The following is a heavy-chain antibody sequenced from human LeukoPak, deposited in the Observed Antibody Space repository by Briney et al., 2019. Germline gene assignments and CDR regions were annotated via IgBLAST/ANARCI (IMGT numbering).Heavy chain of an antibody. CDR2: IYTSGST. CDR1: GGSISSYY. Sequence: SETLSLTCTVSGGSISSYYWSWIRQPAGKGLEWIGRIYTSGSTNYNPSLKSRVTMSVDTSKNQFSLKLSSETAADTAVYYCAREFDFWSGYYYFDYWGQATLVTVSS. D-gene: IGHD3-3*01. V-gene: IGHV4-4*07. J-gene: IGHJ4*02. CDR3: AREFDFWSGYYYFDY.